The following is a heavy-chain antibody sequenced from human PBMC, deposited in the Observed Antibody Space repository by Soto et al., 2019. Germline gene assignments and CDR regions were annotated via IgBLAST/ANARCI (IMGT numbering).Heavy chain of an antibody. J-gene: IGHJ5*02. V-gene: IGHV4-38-2*02. CDR1: GYSITSGFY. CDR2: IYYDGKT. D-gene: IGHD3-10*01. Sequence: SETLSLTCVISGYSITSGFYWGWVRQSPGKGLECIGSIYYDGKTYYRPSLRSRLTISVDTSKNQFSMRLASVTAADTAVYYCATDKRVTMVGGWFDPWGQGILVTVSS. CDR3: ATDKRVTMVGGWFDP.